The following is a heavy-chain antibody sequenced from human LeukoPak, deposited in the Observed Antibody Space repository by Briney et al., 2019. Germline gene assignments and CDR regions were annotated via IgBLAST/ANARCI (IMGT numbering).Heavy chain of an antibody. V-gene: IGHV3-33*06. D-gene: IGHD2-21*02. J-gene: IGHJ4*02. CDR1: GFTFSSHG. CDR2: IWYGGSDK. Sequence: GGSLRLSCAASGFTFSSHGIHWVRQAPGKGLEWVAVIWYGGSDKDYADSVKGRFTISRDNSKNTLYLQMNSLRVEDTAVYYCAKDLCGGDCLPFDYGGQGTLVTVSS. CDR3: AKDLCGGDCLPFDY.